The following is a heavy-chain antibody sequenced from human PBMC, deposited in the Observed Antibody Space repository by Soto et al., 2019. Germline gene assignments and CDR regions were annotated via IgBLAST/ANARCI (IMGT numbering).Heavy chain of an antibody. CDR2: INSVSGGA. J-gene: IGHJ4*02. CDR3: ARGGSYYAH. V-gene: IGHV1-2*02. Sequence: ASVKVSCKASGDTHTIYFIHWLRQAPGQGLEWMGWINSVSGGANYAPRFQGRVAMTRDRSSATAFMELSRLRSDGTAVYYCARGGSYYAHWGQGTLVTVSS. CDR1: GDTHTIYF. D-gene: IGHD1-26*01.